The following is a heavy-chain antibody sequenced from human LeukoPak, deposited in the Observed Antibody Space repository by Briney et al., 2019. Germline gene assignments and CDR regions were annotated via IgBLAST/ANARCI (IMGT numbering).Heavy chain of an antibody. J-gene: IGHJ4*02. CDR1: GFTFSSYA. CDR3: AVVVVAASSVSDY. V-gene: IGHV3-30*04. CDR2: ISYDGSNK. Sequence: GGSLRLSCAASGFTFSSYAMHWVRQAPGKGLEWVAVISYDGSNKYYADSVKGRFTISRDNSKNTLYLQMDSLRAEDTAVYYCAVVVVAASSVSDYWGQGTLVTVSS. D-gene: IGHD2-15*01.